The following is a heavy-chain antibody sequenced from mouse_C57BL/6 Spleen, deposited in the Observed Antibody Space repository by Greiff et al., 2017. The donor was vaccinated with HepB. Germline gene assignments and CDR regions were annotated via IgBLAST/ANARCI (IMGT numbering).Heavy chain of an antibody. V-gene: IGHV5-9-1*02. CDR3: TRRGGYGSSYGFDY. Sequence: EVKLVESGEGSVKPGGSLKLSCAASGFTFSSYAMSWVRQTPEKRLEWVAYISSGGDYIYYADTVKGRFTISRDNARNTLYLQMSSLKSEDTAMYYCTRRGGYGSSYGFDYWGQGTTLTVSS. D-gene: IGHD1-1*01. CDR1: GFTFSSYA. CDR2: ISSGGDYI. J-gene: IGHJ2*01.